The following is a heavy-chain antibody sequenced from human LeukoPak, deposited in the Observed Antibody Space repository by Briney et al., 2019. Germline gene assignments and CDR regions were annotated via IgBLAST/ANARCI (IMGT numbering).Heavy chain of an antibody. CDR1: GGSISSGNYS. D-gene: IGHD2-21*02. Sequence: SETLSLTCAVTGGSISSGNYSWSWIRQPPGKGLEWIGYIYQSGTTYYNPSLKSRVTISLDRSKNEFSLKLNSVTAADTAVYYCAGLAYCGGDCYRHFDYWGQGTLVTVSS. J-gene: IGHJ4*02. V-gene: IGHV4-30-2*01. CDR3: AGLAYCGGDCYRHFDY. CDR2: IYQSGTT.